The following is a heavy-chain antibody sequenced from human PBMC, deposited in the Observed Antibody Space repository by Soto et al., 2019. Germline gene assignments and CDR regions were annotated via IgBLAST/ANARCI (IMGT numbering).Heavy chain of an antibody. V-gene: IGHV4-61*05. Sequence: SETLSLTCTVSGGSISSISNHYCSWIRLPPGKGLEWIGYMSYSGYTSYNPSLKSRVIISVDTSKNQFSLNLSSVTAADTAVYYCDRVPDYWGEGILVTVSS. CDR2: MSYSGYT. J-gene: IGHJ4*02. D-gene: IGHD2-2*01. CDR1: GGSISSISNHY. CDR3: DRVPDY.